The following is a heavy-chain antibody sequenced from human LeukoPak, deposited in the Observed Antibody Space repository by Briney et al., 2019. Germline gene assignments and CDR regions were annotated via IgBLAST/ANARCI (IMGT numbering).Heavy chain of an antibody. J-gene: IGHJ4*02. CDR3: ARGSDYRKNFDY. CDR1: SGSISSGDYY. V-gene: IGHV4-30-4*01. Sequence: PSETLSFTCTVSSGSISSGDYYWSWIRQSPGKGLEWIGYIYHSGSTYYNPSLKSRVTISVDTSKIQFSLELNSVTAADTAVYYCARGSDYRKNFDYWGQGTLVTVSS. D-gene: IGHD4-11*01. CDR2: IYHSGST.